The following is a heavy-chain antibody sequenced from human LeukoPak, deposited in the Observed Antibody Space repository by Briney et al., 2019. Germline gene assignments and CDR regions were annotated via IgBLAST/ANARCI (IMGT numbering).Heavy chain of an antibody. V-gene: IGHV4-59*01. J-gene: IGHJ4*02. Sequence: PSETLPLTCTVSGGSISSYYWSWIRQPPGKGLEWIGYIYYSGSTNYNPSLKSRVTISVDTSKNQFSLRLSSVTAADTAVYYCARGGVRGVTLFDYWGQGTLVTVSS. CDR1: GGSISSYY. CDR3: ARGGVRGVTLFDY. D-gene: IGHD3-10*01. CDR2: IYYSGST.